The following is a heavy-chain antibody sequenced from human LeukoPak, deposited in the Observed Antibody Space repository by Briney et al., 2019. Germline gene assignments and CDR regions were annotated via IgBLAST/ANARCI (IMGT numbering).Heavy chain of an antibody. V-gene: IGHV1-18*01. CDR2: ISAYNGNT. Sequence: ASVKVSCKASGYTFTSYGISWVRQAPGQGLEWMGWISAYNGNTNYAQKLQGRVTMTTDTSTSTAYMELRSLRSDDTAVYYCARVGPFGSPAFSDFSPPFDYWGQGTLVTVSS. J-gene: IGHJ4*02. CDR3: ARVGPFGSPAFSDFSPPFDY. D-gene: IGHD3/OR15-3a*01. CDR1: GYTFTSYG.